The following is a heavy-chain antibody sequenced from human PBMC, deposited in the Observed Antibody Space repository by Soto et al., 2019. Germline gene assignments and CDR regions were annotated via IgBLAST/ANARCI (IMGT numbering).Heavy chain of an antibody. J-gene: IGHJ3*01. CDR2: ISPGGGTT. Sequence: VQLVQSGAEVKKPGASVKISCKASGYTFTTNCIHWIRQAPGQGLEWVGIISPGGGTTVYAQKLQGRVTMTRDTSTSTVYMELRNLRSEDTAVFYCARAHYDSDAFDFWGQGTMVIVSS. D-gene: IGHD3-22*01. CDR3: ARAHYDSDAFDF. CDR1: GYTFTTNC. V-gene: IGHV1-46*03.